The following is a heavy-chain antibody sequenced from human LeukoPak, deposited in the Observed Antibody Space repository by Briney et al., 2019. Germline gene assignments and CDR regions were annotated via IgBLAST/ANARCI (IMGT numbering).Heavy chain of an antibody. CDR2: IIPILGIA. V-gene: IGHV1-69*02. CDR3: ARTADNDFWSGYYDY. J-gene: IGHJ4*02. Sequence: ASVKVSCKASGGTFSSYTISWVRQAPGQGLEWMGRIIPILGIANYAQKFQGRVTITADKSTSTAYMELSSQRSEDTAVYYCARTADNDFWSGYYDYWGQGTLVTVSS. CDR1: GGTFSSYT. D-gene: IGHD3-3*01.